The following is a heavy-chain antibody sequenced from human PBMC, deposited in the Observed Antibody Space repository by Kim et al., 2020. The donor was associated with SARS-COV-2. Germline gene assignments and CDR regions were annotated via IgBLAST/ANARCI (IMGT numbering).Heavy chain of an antibody. CDR3: ARQGVGYYDSSGYFYWGPDY. CDR1: GDSISSSSYY. J-gene: IGHJ4*02. D-gene: IGHD3-22*01. V-gene: IGHV4-39*01. CDR2: IYYGGSI. Sequence: SETLSLTCTVSGDSISSSSYYWGWIRQPPGKGLEWIGSIYYGGSIYYNPSLKSRVTISVDTSKNQFSLKLTSVTAADTAVYYCARQGVGYYDSSGYFYWGPDYWGQGTLVTVSS.